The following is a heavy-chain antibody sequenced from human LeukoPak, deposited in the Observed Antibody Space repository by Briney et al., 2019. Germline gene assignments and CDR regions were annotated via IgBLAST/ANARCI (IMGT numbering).Heavy chain of an antibody. J-gene: IGHJ4*02. V-gene: IGHV3-23*01. Sequence: GGSLRLSCAASGFTFSSYAMSWVRQATGKGLEWVSAIGDSGGATNYADSVKGRFTISRDNSKNTLYLQMNSLRAEDTAVYYCAKRGCSGGSCNFDYWGQGTLVTVSS. D-gene: IGHD2-15*01. CDR3: AKRGCSGGSCNFDY. CDR2: IGDSGGAT. CDR1: GFTFSSYA.